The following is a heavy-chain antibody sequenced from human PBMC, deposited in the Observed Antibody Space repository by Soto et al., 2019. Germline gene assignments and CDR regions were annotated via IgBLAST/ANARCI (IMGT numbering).Heavy chain of an antibody. CDR3: ANVPEYNFWSGYRYYFEY. Sequence: VGSLRLSCASSVCTFSNHVMNWVRQSPGKWLEWVSAINGGGGSTFYADSVKGRFTISRDNSKNTLYLQMHSLRADDTAVYYCANVPEYNFWSGYRYYFEYWGQGTLVSVSS. D-gene: IGHD3-3*01. V-gene: IGHV3-23*01. J-gene: IGHJ4*02. CDR1: VCTFSNHV. CDR2: INGGGGST.